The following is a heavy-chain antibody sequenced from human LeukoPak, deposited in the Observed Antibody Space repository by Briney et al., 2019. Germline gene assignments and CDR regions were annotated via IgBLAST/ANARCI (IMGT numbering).Heavy chain of an antibody. D-gene: IGHD3-10*01. CDR2: ISAYNGNT. CDR1: GYTFTSYG. V-gene: IGHV1-18*01. CDR3: CSLDYYGSGSYYRLPRN. Sequence: ASVKVSCKASGYTFTSYGISWVRQAPGQGLEWMGWISAYNGNTNYAQKLQGRVTMTTDTSTSTAYMELRSLRSDDTAVYYCCSLDYYGSGSYYRLPRNWGQGTLVTVSS. J-gene: IGHJ4*02.